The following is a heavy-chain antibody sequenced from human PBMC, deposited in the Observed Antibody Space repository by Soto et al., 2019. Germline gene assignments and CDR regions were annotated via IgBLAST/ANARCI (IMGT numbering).Heavy chain of an antibody. CDR1: GYTFTSYG. CDR3: AVVRIDSRRKLFHC. CDR2: ISAYNGNT. J-gene: IGHJ4*02. Sequence: ASVKVSCKASGYTFTSYGISWVRQAPGQGLEWMGWISAYNGNTHYAQKLQGRVTMTTETSVNTAYRELTRLRSDDTSFYYFAVVRIDSRRKLFHCWCQATLVTVFS. V-gene: IGHV1-18*01. D-gene: IGHD3-22*01.